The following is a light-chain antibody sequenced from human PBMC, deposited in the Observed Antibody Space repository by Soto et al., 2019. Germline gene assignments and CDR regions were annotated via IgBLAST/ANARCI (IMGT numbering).Light chain of an antibody. CDR3: QSYRNFSWT. Sequence: DIQMTQSPSTLSAFVGDRVTITCWASQSISSWLAWYQQKPGKAPKLLIYKASTLKSGVPSRFSGSGSGTEFTLTINSLQPDDFATYYCQSYRNFSWTFGQGTKV. CDR1: QSISSW. CDR2: KAS. V-gene: IGKV1-5*03. J-gene: IGKJ1*01.